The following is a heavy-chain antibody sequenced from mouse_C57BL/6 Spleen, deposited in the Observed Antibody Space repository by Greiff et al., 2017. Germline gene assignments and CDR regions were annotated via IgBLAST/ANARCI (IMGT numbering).Heavy chain of an antibody. CDR3: TSEAVSYFGDWYFGV. CDR2: INPRDGST. Sequence: VQLLQSDAELVKPGASVKISCKASGYTFTDHTIHWMKQRPEQGLEWIGYINPRDGSTKYNEKFKGKVTLSSDKSTSTAYMQLNSLTSGDTAIYFCTSEAVSYFGDWYFGVRGTRTTVTVSS. D-gene: IGHD1-1*01. J-gene: IGHJ1*03. V-gene: IGHV1-78*01. CDR1: GYTFTDHT.